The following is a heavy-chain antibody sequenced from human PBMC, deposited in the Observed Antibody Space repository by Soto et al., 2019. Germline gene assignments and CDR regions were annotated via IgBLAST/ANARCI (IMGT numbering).Heavy chain of an antibody. D-gene: IGHD3-10*01. CDR2: INHSGST. CDR3: AALTMAYEY. J-gene: IGHJ4*02. CDR1: CGSFSGYY. Sequence: SETLSLTWAFYCGSFSGYYWSWIRQPPWKGLEWIGEINHSGSTNYNPSLKSRVTISVDTSKNQFSLKLSSVTAADTAVYYCAALTMAYEYWGQGTLVTVSS. V-gene: IGHV4-34*01.